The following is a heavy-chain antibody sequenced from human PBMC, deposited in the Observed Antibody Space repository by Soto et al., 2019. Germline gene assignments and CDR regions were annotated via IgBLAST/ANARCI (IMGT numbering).Heavy chain of an antibody. CDR2: ISGSGGST. V-gene: IGHV3-23*01. CDR1: GFTFSSYA. D-gene: IGHD2-2*01. Sequence: EVQLLESGGGLVQPGGSLRLSCAASGFTFSSYAMSWVRQAPGKGLEWVSAISGSGGSTYYADSVKGRFTISRDNSKNRLYLQMNSLRAEDTAVYYCAQAHCSSAKCYGYYYNGLYVWGQGTTVTVSS. CDR3: AQAHCSSAKCYGYYYNGLYV. J-gene: IGHJ6*02.